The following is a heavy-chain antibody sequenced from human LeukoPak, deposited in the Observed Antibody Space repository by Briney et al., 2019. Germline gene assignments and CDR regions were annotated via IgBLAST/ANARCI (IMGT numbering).Heavy chain of an antibody. CDR1: GFTLSSYG. Sequence: PGGSLRLSCAASGFTLSSYGMNWGRQAPGKGLEWVSYISGSGSATYYADSVKGRFTISRDNAKNSLSLHMNSLRDDDTAVYFCARDGYRGCLGDYWGQGTLVTVSS. CDR2: ISGSGSAT. V-gene: IGHV3-48*02. D-gene: IGHD1-26*01. CDR3: ARDGYRGCLGDY. J-gene: IGHJ4*02.